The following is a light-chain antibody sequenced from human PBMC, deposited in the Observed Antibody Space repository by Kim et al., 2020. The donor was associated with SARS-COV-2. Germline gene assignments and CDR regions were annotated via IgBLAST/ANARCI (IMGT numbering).Light chain of an antibody. V-gene: IGLV3-1*01. Sequence: SVSPGQPAFITCSGDKLGDKYAFWYQQKPGQSPVLVIYQDSKRPSGIPERFSGSNSGNTATLTISGTQAMDEADYYCQAWDSRTYVFGTGTKVTVL. CDR1: KLGDKY. CDR3: QAWDSRTYV. CDR2: QDS. J-gene: IGLJ1*01.